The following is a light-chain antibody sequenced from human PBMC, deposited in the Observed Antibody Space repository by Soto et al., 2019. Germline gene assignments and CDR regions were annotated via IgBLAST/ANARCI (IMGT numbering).Light chain of an antibody. J-gene: IGKJ5*01. CDR1: QAIDTY. Sequence: DIQLTQCPSFLSASVGDRVTITCRASQAIDTYLAWYQQKPGKAPKLLIYAASLLQSGVPSRFSGSGSGTEFTLTINSLQPEDFASYYCQQLNSFPFIFGQGTRLEIK. CDR2: AAS. V-gene: IGKV1-9*01. CDR3: QQLNSFPFI.